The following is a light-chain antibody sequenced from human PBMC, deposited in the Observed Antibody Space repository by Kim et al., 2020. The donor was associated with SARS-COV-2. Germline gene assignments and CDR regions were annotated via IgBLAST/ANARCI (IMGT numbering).Light chain of an antibody. J-gene: IGKJ2*01. V-gene: IGKV3-20*01. CDR1: QGLRSEY. Sequence: GERGTLSCRASQGLRSEYLAGYKQTSGQPHRLLICGASSRAAGIPDRFSGSGSGTDFTLTISRLEPEDFAVYYCQQYNRSPPAYTFGQGNKLEI. CDR2: GAS. CDR3: QQYNRSPPAYT.